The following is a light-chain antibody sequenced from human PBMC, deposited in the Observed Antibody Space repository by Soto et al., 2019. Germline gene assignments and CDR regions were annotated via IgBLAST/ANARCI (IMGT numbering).Light chain of an antibody. CDR1: QSISSW. Sequence: DIQMTQSPSTLSASVGDRVTMTCRASQSISSWLAWYQQKPGRAPKLLIYKASSLETGVPSRFSGSGSGTEFTLIISSLQPDDFASYYCQQSGSSSPWTFGQGTKVEIK. CDR3: QQSGSSSPWT. J-gene: IGKJ1*01. CDR2: KAS. V-gene: IGKV1-5*03.